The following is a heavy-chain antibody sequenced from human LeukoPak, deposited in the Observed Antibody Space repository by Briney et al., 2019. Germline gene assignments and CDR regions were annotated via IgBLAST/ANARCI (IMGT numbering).Heavy chain of an antibody. CDR2: ISGSAGTT. D-gene: IGHD6-19*01. V-gene: IGHV3-23*01. J-gene: IGHJ5*02. Sequence: PGGSLRLSCAASGFTFSTFAMSWVRQAPGKGLEWVSAISGSAGTTYYADSVKGRFTISRDNSKNTLYLQMNSLRAEDTAVYYCARETLAVASNWFDPWGQGTLVTVSS. CDR3: ARETLAVASNWFDP. CDR1: GFTFSTFA.